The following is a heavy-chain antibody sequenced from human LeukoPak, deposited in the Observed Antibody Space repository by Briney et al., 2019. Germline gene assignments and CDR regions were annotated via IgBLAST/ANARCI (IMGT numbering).Heavy chain of an antibody. D-gene: IGHD3-16*02. V-gene: IGHV1-69*13. CDR2: NIPIFGTA. CDR3: ARDVSHYDYVWGSYRRGSAEDAFDI. CDR1: GGTFSSYA. J-gene: IGHJ3*02. Sequence: AAVKVSCKASGGTFSSYAISWVRQAPGQGLEWMGGNIPIFGTANYAQKFQGRVTITADESTSTAYMELSSLRSEDTAVYYCARDVSHYDYVWGSYRRGSAEDAFDIWGQGTMVTVSS.